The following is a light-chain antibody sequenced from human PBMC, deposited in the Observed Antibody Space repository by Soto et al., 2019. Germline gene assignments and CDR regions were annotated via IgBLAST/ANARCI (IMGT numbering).Light chain of an antibody. Sequence: QSVLTQPASVSGSPGQSITISCTGTSSDVGGYNYVSWYQHHPDKAPKLVIYDVTNWPSGVSNRFSGSKASNTDSLTISGLQAEDEADYYCNSYTGSARPYVFGTGTKVTVL. V-gene: IGLV2-14*03. J-gene: IGLJ1*01. CDR3: NSYTGSARPYV. CDR1: SSDVGGYNY. CDR2: DVT.